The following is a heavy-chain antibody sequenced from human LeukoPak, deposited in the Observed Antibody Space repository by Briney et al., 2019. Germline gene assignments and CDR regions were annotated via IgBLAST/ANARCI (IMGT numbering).Heavy chain of an antibody. V-gene: IGHV3-23*01. D-gene: IGHD6-13*01. CDR3: VQQYSSIWSVGDS. Sequence: GGSLRLSCATSGFTFSTYAMSSVRQAPGKGLEWVSAISGGTDSTYYTDSVKGRFTISRDTAKNTLYLQMNSLRAEDTAVYYCVQQYSSIWSVGDSWGQGTLVTVSS. CDR2: ISGGTDST. CDR1: GFTFSTYA. J-gene: IGHJ4*02.